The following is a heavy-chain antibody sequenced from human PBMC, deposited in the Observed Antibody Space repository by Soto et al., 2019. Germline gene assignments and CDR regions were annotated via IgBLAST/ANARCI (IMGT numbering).Heavy chain of an antibody. V-gene: IGHV4-39*01. CDR3: ARRTYEYGGYGADY. Sequence: QLLESGPGLVKPSETLSLTCTVSGGSISSSSYYWGWIRQPPGKGLEWIGSIYYSGSTYYTPSLKSRVTISVDTSKNQFSLNLRSVTAADTAVYYCARRTYEYGGYGADYWGQGTLVTASS. J-gene: IGHJ4*02. CDR1: GGSISSSSYY. D-gene: IGHD5-12*01. CDR2: IYYSGST.